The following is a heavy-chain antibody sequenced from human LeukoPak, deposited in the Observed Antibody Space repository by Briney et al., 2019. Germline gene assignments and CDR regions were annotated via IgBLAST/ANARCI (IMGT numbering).Heavy chain of an antibody. CDR2: IDPSDSYT. J-gene: IGHJ4*02. Sequence: RGESLKTSCKGSEYSFTSYWISWVRQMPGKGLEWMGRIDPSDSYTNYSPSFQGHVTISADKSISTAYLQWSSLKASDTAMYYCARHSSIGYSGYEDYFDYWGQGTLVTVSS. V-gene: IGHV5-10-1*01. D-gene: IGHD5-12*01. CDR1: EYSFTSYW. CDR3: ARHSSIGYSGYEDYFDY.